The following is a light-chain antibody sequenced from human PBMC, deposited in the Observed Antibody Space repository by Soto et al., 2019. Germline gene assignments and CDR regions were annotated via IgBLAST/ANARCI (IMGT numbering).Light chain of an antibody. J-gene: IGLJ1*01. CDR1: SSDVGGYNY. Sequence: QSALTQAPSASGSPGQSVTISCTGTSSDVGGYNYVPWYQQHPGKAPKLMIYEVSKRPSGVPDRFSGSKSGNTASLTVSGLQPEDDADYYCSSYAGSNKSVFGTGTKVTVL. CDR2: EVS. CDR3: SSYAGSNKSV. V-gene: IGLV2-8*01.